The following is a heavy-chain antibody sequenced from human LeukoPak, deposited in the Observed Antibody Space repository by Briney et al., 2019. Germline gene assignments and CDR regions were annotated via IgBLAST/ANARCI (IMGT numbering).Heavy chain of an antibody. CDR1: GYTFTGYY. V-gene: IGHV1-2*02. Sequence: RASVKVSCKASGYTFTGYYMHWVRQAPGQGLEWMGWINPNSGGTNYAQKFQGRVTMTRDTSISTAYMELSRLRSDDTAVYYCARAGSRWELPTKAFDYWGQGTLVTVSS. CDR2: INPNSGGT. D-gene: IGHD1-26*01. CDR3: ARAGSRWELPTKAFDY. J-gene: IGHJ4*02.